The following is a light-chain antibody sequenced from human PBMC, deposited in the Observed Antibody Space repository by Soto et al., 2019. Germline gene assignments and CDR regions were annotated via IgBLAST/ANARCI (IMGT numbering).Light chain of an antibody. CDR2: DAS. J-gene: IGKJ1*01. V-gene: IGKV1-5*01. Sequence: DVQMTQSPSTLSASVGDRVTITCRASQSVSGWLAWYQQKPGKAPKLLIYDASSLESVVPSRFSGSGSGTEFTLTISSLQPNDFATYYCRQYSNYWTFGQGTKV. CDR1: QSVSGW. CDR3: RQYSNYWT.